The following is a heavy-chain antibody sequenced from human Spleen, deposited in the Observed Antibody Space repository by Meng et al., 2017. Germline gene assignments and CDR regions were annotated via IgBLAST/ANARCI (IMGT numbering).Heavy chain of an antibody. J-gene: IGHJ4*02. V-gene: IGHV4-34*01. Sequence: QVQLQESGPGLVKPSGTLSLTCVVSVGSFSDYYWSWIRQPPGKGLEWIGDINHSGSTNYNPSLESRATISVDTSQNNLSLKLSSVTAADSAVYYCARGPTTMAHDFDYWGQGTLVTVSS. D-gene: IGHD4-11*01. CDR1: VGSFSDYY. CDR2: INHSGST. CDR3: ARGPTTMAHDFDY.